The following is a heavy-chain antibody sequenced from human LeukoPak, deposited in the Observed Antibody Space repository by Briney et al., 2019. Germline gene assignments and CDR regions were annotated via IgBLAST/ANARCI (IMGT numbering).Heavy chain of an antibody. CDR2: ILPADSDT. Sequence: GESLKISCKGSGYSFTNYWIGWVRQMPGKGLEWMGIILPADSDTRYSPSFQGQVTLSADKSISTAYLQWSSLKASDTAMYYCARRARGVGIHYFDYWGQGTLVTVSS. J-gene: IGHJ4*02. CDR3: ARRARGVGIHYFDY. CDR1: GYSFTNYW. V-gene: IGHV5-51*01. D-gene: IGHD3-3*01.